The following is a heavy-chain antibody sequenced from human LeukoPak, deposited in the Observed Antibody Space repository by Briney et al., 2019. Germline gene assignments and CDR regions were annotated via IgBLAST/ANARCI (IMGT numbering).Heavy chain of an antibody. Sequence: GGSLRLSCAASGLTFSHYAMHWVRQAPGKGLDWVAVISYDGANKFYSDSVRGRFTISRDSSKNTLYLQMNSLRPEDTAVYYCARDGEITMVRGVIKLVDYWGQGTLVTVSS. CDR1: GLTFSHYA. J-gene: IGHJ4*02. CDR2: ISYDGANK. V-gene: IGHV3-30*03. CDR3: ARDGEITMVRGVIKLVDY. D-gene: IGHD3-10*01.